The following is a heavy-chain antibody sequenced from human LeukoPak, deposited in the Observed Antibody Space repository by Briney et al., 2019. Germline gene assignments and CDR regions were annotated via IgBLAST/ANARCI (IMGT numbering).Heavy chain of an antibody. CDR2: FIPIFGTA. J-gene: IGHJ5*02. CDR1: GGTFSSYA. D-gene: IGHD3-10*01. V-gene: IGHV1-69*06. Sequence: SVKVSCKASGGTFSSYAISWVRQAPGQGLEWRGGFIPIFGTANYAQKFQGRVTITADKSTSTAYMELSSLRSEDTAVYYCARPGGVWFGESWDNWFDPWGQGTLVTVSS. CDR3: ARPGGVWFGESWDNWFDP.